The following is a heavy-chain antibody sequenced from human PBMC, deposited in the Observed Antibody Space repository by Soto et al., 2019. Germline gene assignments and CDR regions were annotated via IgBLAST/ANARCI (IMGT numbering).Heavy chain of an antibody. D-gene: IGHD3-16*02. J-gene: IGHJ4*02. CDR1: GFTFDDFA. CDR2: MSWNRGSI. V-gene: IGHV3-9*01. CDR3: AKDISLGELSAPDH. Sequence: GGSLRLSCVASGFTFDDFAMHWVRQAPGKGLEWVSGMSWNRGSIVYADSVKGRFTISRDNAKNSLYLQMNSLRPEDTAMYYCAKDISLGELSAPDHWGQGTLVTVSS.